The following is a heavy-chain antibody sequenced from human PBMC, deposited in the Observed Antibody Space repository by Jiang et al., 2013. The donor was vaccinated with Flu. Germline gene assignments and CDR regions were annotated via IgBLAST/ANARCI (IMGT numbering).Heavy chain of an antibody. V-gene: IGHV4-59*01. CDR1: GGSISSYY. CDR2: IYYTGST. Sequence: GPGLVKPSETLSLTCTVSGGSISSYYWSWIRQPPGKGLEWIGYIYYTGSTNYNPSLKSRVTISVDTSKNQFSLKLSSVTAADTAVYYCAGRNSLQPYDVFDIWGQGTMVTVSS. D-gene: IGHD1-26*01. CDR3: AGRNSLQPYDVFDI. J-gene: IGHJ3*02.